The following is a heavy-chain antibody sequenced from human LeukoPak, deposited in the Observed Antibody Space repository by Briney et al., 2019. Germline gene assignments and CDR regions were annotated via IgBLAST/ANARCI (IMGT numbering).Heavy chain of an antibody. J-gene: IGHJ4*02. CDR2: IYYSGST. CDR1: GGSISSSSYY. Sequence: ETLSLTCTVSGGSISSSSYYWGWIRQPPGKGLEWIGSIYYSGSTYYHPSLKSRVTISVDTSKNQFSLKLSSVTAADTAVYYCARHLSGWFLPDYWGQGTLVTVSS. CDR3: ARHLSGWFLPDY. V-gene: IGHV4-39*01. D-gene: IGHD6-19*01.